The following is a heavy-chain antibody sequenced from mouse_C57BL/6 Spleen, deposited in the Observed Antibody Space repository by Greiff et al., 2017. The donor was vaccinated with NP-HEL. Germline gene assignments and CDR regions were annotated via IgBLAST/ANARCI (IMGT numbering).Heavy chain of an antibody. CDR2: IDPSDSYT. J-gene: IGHJ1*03. CDR3: ARSPFYGNYRYFDV. CDR1: GYTFTSYW. V-gene: IGHV1-50*01. Sequence: VQLQQPGAELVKPGASVKLSCKASGYTFTSYWMQWVKQRPGQGLEWIGEIDPSDSYTNYNQKFKGKATLTVDTSSSTAYMQLSSLTSEDSAVYYCARSPFYGNYRYFDVWGTGTTVTVSS. D-gene: IGHD2-1*01.